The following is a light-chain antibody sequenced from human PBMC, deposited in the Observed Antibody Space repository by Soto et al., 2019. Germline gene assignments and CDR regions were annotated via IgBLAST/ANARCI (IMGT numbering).Light chain of an antibody. Sequence: DIQMTQSPSSVSASVGDRVPITCRASQSVGSWLAWYQHKPGKVPKLLIYAASRLQSGVPSRFSGSGSGTDFTLTISSLQPEDPATYYCQQANSFHRTFGQGTKVEIK. CDR3: QQANSFHRT. CDR2: AAS. CDR1: QSVGSW. J-gene: IGKJ1*01. V-gene: IGKV1-12*01.